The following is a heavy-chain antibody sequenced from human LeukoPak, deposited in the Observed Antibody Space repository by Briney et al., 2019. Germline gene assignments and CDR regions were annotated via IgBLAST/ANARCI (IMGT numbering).Heavy chain of an antibody. D-gene: IGHD2-8*02. J-gene: IGHJ6*02. CDR3: AKLLTGGYYSTLYYYGLDV. Sequence: GVLRLSCVASGFTFSSYAMNWVRQAPGKGLEWVSGISGGADRTYYADSVRGRFTISRDNSKTRLSLQMNRVTAEDTAVYYCAKLLTGGYYSTLYYYGLDVWGQGTTVTVSS. V-gene: IGHV3-23*01. CDR1: GFTFSSYA. CDR2: ISGGADRT.